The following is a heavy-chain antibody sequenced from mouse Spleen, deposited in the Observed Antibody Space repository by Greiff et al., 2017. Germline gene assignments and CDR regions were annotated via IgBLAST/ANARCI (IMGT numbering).Heavy chain of an antibody. D-gene: IGHD2-3*01. CDR3: ARGGKGMYDGLWYFDV. Sequence: VQLQQPGAELVKPGASVKLSCKASGYTFTSYWMHWVKQRPGRGLEWIGRIDPNSGGTKYNEKFKSKATLTVDKPSSTAYMQLSSLTSEDSAVYYCARGGKGMYDGLWYFDVWGTGTTVTVSS. CDR1: GYTFTSYW. CDR2: IDPNSGGT. J-gene: IGHJ1*03. V-gene: IGHV1-72*01.